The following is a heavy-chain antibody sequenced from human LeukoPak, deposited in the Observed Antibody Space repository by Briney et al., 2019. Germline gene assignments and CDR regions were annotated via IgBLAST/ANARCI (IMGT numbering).Heavy chain of an antibody. D-gene: IGHD4-11*01. J-gene: IGHJ4*02. CDR2: FSGAGSST. Sequence: PGGSLRLSCAASGFTFSSYAMSWVRQAPGKGLEWVSAFSGAGSSTNYADSVKGRFTISRDNSKNTLYLQMNSLRVEDTAVYYCATHHDYSNSNYFDFWSPGTLVTVSS. CDR3: ATHHDYSNSNYFDF. V-gene: IGHV3-23*01. CDR1: GFTFSSYA.